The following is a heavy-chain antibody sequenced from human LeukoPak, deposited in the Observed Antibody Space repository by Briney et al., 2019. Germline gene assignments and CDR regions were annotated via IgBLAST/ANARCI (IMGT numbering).Heavy chain of an antibody. Sequence: ASVKVSCKASGYTFTSYGISWVRQAPGQGLEWMGWVSAYNGNTNYAQKLQGRVTMTTDTSTSTAYMELRSVRSDDTAVYYCARVDMVRGVQYYYYYMDVWGKGTTVTVSS. D-gene: IGHD3-10*01. J-gene: IGHJ6*03. CDR2: VSAYNGNT. V-gene: IGHV1-18*01. CDR3: ARVDMVRGVQYYYYYMDV. CDR1: GYTFTSYG.